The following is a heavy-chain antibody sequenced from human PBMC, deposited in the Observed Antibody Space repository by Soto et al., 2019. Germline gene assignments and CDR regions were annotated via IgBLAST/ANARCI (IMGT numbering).Heavy chain of an antibody. V-gene: IGHV3-30-3*01. Sequence: VQLLESGGGLVQPGGSLRLSCAASGFTFSSYAMHWVRQAPGKGLEWVAVISYDGSNKYYADSVKGRFTISRDNSKNTLYLQMNSLRAEDTAVYYCARDSHGAFDIWGQGTMVTVSS. CDR1: GFTFSSYA. J-gene: IGHJ3*02. CDR3: ARDSHGAFDI. CDR2: ISYDGSNK.